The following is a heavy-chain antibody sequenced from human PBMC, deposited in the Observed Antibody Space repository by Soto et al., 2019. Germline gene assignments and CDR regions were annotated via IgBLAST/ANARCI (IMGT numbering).Heavy chain of an antibody. J-gene: IGHJ5*02. CDR2: IYYTGST. CDR3: ARQKIITATWFDP. D-gene: IGHD1-20*01. CDR1: GGSISRDY. V-gene: IGHV4-59*08. Sequence: SETLSLTCTVSGGSISRDYLSWIRQPPGKGLEWIGYIYYTGSTNYNPSLESRVTISVDTSKNQFSLKLSSVTAADTAVYYCARQKIITATWFDPWGQGTLVTVSS.